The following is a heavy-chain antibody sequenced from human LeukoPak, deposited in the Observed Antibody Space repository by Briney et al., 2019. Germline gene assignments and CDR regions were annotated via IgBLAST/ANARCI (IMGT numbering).Heavy chain of an antibody. J-gene: IGHJ6*04. Sequence: PGGSLRLSCAASGFTFSSYEMNRVRQAPGEGLEWVSYISSSGSTIYYADSVKGLFTISRDNAKNSLYLQMNSLRAEDTAVYYCAELGITMIGGVWGKGTTVTISS. CDR1: GFTFSSYE. V-gene: IGHV3-48*03. D-gene: IGHD3-10*02. CDR3: AELGITMIGGV. CDR2: ISSSGSTI.